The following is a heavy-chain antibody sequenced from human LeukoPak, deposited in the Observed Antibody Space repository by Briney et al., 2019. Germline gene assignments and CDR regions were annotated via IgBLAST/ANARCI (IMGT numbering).Heavy chain of an antibody. CDR3: ASLLTFKTYYYGSGSYPTNYYFDY. D-gene: IGHD3-10*01. J-gene: IGHJ4*02. V-gene: IGHV4-38-2*02. CDR1: GYSISSGYY. CDR2: IYHSGST. Sequence: SETLSLTCTVSGYSISSGYYWGWIRQPPGKGLEWIGSIYHSGSTYYNPSLKSRVTISVDTSKNQFSLKLSSVTAADTAVYYCASLLTFKTYYYGSGSYPTNYYFDYWGQGTLVTVSS.